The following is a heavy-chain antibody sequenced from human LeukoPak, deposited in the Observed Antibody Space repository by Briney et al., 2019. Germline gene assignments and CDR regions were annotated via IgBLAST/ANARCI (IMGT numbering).Heavy chain of an antibody. CDR2: IENKVNSYTT. CDR1: GFSFSDPY. D-gene: IGHD1-1*01. CDR3: ARVERGNYLNY. Sequence: GGSLRLYCAVSGFSFSDPYMDWVRQAPGKGLEWVGRIENKVNSYTTEYAASVKGRFTISRDDLKNSLYLQMNSLKIEDTAVYYCARVERGNYLNYWGQGTLVTVSS. V-gene: IGHV3-72*01. J-gene: IGHJ4*02.